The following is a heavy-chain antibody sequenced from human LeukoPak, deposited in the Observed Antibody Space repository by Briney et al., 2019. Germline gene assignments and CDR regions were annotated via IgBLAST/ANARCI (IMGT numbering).Heavy chain of an antibody. CDR2: IYYSGST. J-gene: IGHJ3*02. D-gene: IGHD7-27*01. CDR3: ARGSRGDGAAFDI. Sequence: PSETLSLTCTVSGGSISSYYWNWIRQPPGKGLEWIGYIYYSGSTNFNPSLKSRVTISVDTSKNQFSLRLNSVTPADTAVYYCARGSRGDGAAFDIWGQGTTVTVSS. V-gene: IGHV4-59*01. CDR1: GGSISSYY.